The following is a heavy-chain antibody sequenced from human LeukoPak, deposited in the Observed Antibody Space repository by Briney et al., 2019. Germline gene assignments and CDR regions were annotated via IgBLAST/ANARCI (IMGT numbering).Heavy chain of an antibody. Sequence: IHQSGITVSNPSLKSRLTLSLDASKNQFSLRLTSVTVADTAAYYCARGLEYCSTTSCFTWGQGTLVTVSS. J-gene: IGHJ5*02. CDR3: ARGLEYCSTTSCFT. D-gene: IGHD2-2*01. V-gene: IGHV4-55*08. CDR2: IHQSGIT.